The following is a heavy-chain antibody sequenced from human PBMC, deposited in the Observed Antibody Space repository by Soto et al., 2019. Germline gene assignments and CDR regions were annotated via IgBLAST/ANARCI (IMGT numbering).Heavy chain of an antibody. CDR1: GFTFSDYY. J-gene: IGHJ4*02. Sequence: GGSLRLSCAASGFTFSDYYMSWIRQAPGKGLEWVSYISSSSSYTNYADSVKGRFTISRDNAKNSLYLQMNSLRAEDTAVYYCARDGYDYGDYGVDYWGQGTLVTVSS. D-gene: IGHD4-17*01. V-gene: IGHV3-11*06. CDR3: ARDGYDYGDYGVDY. CDR2: ISSSSSYT.